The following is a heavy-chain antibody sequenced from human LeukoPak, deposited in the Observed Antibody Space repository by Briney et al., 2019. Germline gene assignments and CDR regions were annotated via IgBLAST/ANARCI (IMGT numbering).Heavy chain of an antibody. D-gene: IGHD1-26*01. CDR1: GGSISSSSYY. CDR3: ARVRVGSIDY. V-gene: IGHV4-39*07. J-gene: IGHJ4*02. CDR2: IYYSGST. Sequence: KPSETLSLTCTVSGGSISSSSYYWGWIRQPPGKGLEWIGSIYYSGSTYYNPSLKSRVTISVDTSKNQFSLKLSSVTAADTAVYYCARVRVGSIDYWGQGTLVTVSS.